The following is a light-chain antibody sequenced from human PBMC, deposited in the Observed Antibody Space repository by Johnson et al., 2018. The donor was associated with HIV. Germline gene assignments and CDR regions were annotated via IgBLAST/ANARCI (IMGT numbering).Light chain of an antibody. CDR1: SSNIGINY. J-gene: IGLJ1*01. CDR2: DND. CDR3: ATWDSSLSVDYV. Sequence: QSVLTQPPSVSAAPGQKVTISCSGSSSNIGINYVSWFQQLPGTAPKLLIYDNDKRPSGIPDRFSGSKSGTSATLGITGLQTGDEADYYCATWDSSLSVDYVFGTGTQLTV. V-gene: IGLV1-51*01.